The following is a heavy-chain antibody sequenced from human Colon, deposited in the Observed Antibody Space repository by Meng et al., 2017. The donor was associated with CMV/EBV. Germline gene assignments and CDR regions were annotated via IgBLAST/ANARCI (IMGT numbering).Heavy chain of an antibody. CDR1: GYDFLICD. CDR2: VKTRSGKT. Sequence: KVSCKASGYDFLICDIQGVRQATGQGPEWMGWVKTRSGKTKYAQKFQGRVTMTRNTAITTAYMELSSLTSADTAVYYCVRGRVVGGGWGQGTLVTVSS. J-gene: IGHJ4*02. CDR3: VRGRVVGGG. D-gene: IGHD2-21*01. V-gene: IGHV1-8*01.